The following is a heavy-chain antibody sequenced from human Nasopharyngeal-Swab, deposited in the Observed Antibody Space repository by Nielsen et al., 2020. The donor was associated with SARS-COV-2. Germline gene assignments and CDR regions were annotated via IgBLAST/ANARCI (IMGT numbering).Heavy chain of an antibody. CDR1: GGSISSSSYY. CDR3: ARGIVVDSSSWYPSYFDY. V-gene: IGHV4-39*07. D-gene: IGHD6-13*01. Sequence: SETLSLTCTVSGGSISSSSYYWGWIRQPPGKGLEWIGEINHSGSTNYNPSLKSRVTISVDTSKNQFSLKLSSVTAADTAVYYCARGIVVDSSSWYPSYFDYWGQGTLVTVSS. J-gene: IGHJ4*02. CDR2: INHSGST.